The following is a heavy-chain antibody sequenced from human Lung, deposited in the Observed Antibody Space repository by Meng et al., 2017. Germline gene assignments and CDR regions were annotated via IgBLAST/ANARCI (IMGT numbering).Heavy chain of an antibody. V-gene: IGHV3-20*04. CDR3: ARVGASTTVTREAFYYYGLDV. J-gene: IGHJ6*02. CDR1: GFTFDDYG. Sequence: GGSLRLSCAAPGFTFDDYGMTWVRQVPGKGLEWVSGINWSGSGTGYADSVKGRFTISRDNAKNSLHLQMNTLRAEDTALYYCARVGASTTVTREAFYYYGLDVWGQGTTVTVSS. CDR2: INWSGSGT. D-gene: IGHD4-17*01.